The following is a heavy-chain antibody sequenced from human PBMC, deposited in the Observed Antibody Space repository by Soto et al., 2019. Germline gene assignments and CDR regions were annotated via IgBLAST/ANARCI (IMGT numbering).Heavy chain of an antibody. J-gene: IGHJ5*02. CDR2: IIPIFGTA. Sequence: SVKVSCKASGGTFSSYAISWVRQAPGQGLEWMGGIIPIFGTANYAQKFQGRVTITADKSTSTAYMELSSLRSEDTAVYYCASGDTAMVPQTWGQGTLVTVSS. V-gene: IGHV1-69*06. CDR1: GGTFSSYA. CDR3: ASGDTAMVPQT. D-gene: IGHD5-18*01.